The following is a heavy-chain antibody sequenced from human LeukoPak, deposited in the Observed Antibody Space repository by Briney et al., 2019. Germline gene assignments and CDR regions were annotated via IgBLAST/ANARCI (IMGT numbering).Heavy chain of an antibody. J-gene: IGHJ4*02. CDR3: AREGVNWGSFHFDY. Sequence: GGSLRLSCAASGFTLSNYDMHWVRQATGKGLEWVSRMGIVGDTYYSGSVKGRFTVSRENAKNSLNLQMNSLRAGDTALYYCAREGVNWGSFHFDYWGQGTLVTVSS. V-gene: IGHV3-13*01. CDR2: MGIVGDT. D-gene: IGHD7-27*01. CDR1: GFTLSNYD.